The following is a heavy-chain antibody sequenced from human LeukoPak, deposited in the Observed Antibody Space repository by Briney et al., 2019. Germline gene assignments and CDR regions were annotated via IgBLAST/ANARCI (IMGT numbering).Heavy chain of an antibody. CDR3: ARSGFGSGISFDL. CDR2: MNPNSGDT. D-gene: IGHD3-10*01. CDR1: GYTFTSYD. Sequence: ASVKVSCKASGYTFTSYDINWVRQATGQGLEWMGWMNPNSGDTGYPQKFQGRVTMTRDTSITTAYMELSSLRSEVTAVYYCARSGFGSGISFDLWGQGTLVTVSS. V-gene: IGHV1-8*01. J-gene: IGHJ5*02.